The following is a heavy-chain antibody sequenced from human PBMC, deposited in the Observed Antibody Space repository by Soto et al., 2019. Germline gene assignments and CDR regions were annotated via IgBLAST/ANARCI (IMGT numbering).Heavy chain of an antibody. D-gene: IGHD3-16*01. J-gene: IGHJ4*02. V-gene: IGHV3-33*08. CDR2: IWSDGSNK. CDR1: GVNIINHG. CDR3: GGLAYYFDY. Sequence: WRGLRHSFAGPGVNIINHGNHRVRQAPGKGLEWVALIWSDGSNKYYACSVRGQFTVSRDNAKNTLYLQMNSLRAEDKAVYYCGGLAYYFDYWGQGSLVTVSS.